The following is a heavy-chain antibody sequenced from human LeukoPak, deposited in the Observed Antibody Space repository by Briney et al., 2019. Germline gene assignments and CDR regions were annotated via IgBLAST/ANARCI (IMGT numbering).Heavy chain of an antibody. CDR3: ARFGGRAAKDDRLDF. Sequence: PGGSLRLSCAASGFTFSNYALTWVRQAPGKGLEWVSGISGSGGSTYYADSVKGRFTISRDNSKNTLYLQMNSLRSEDTAVYYCARFGGRAAKDDRLDFWGQGTLVTVSS. CDR1: GFTFSNYA. J-gene: IGHJ4*02. D-gene: IGHD3-16*01. CDR2: ISGSGGST. V-gene: IGHV3-23*01.